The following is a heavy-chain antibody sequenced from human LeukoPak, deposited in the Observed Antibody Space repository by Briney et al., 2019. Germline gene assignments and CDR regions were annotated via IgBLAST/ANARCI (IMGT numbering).Heavy chain of an antibody. CDR2: ISGSGDST. D-gene: IGHD6-13*01. J-gene: IGHJ4*02. CDR3: AKGLAAAYCFDY. CDR1: GFTFSSYD. Sequence: PGGSLRLSCAASGFTFSSYDMSWVRQAPGRGLEWVSVISGSGDSTYYADSVKGRFTISRDNSKNTLYLQMNSLRAEDTAVYYCAKGLAAAYCFDYWGQGTLVIVSS. V-gene: IGHV3-23*01.